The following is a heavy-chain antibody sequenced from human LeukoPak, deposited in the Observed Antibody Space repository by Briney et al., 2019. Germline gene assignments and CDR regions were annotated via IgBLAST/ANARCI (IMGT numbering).Heavy chain of an antibody. Sequence: GRSLRLSCAASGFTFSSYGMTWVRQAPGKGLEWVSYITRDSNNIYYGDSVKGRFTISRDNPKNSLFLQMNSLRAEDTAVYYCARGLCGADCSSGRFFDLWGRGTLVTVSS. V-gene: IGHV3-48*04. CDR1: GFTFSSYG. CDR2: ITRDSNNI. D-gene: IGHD2-21*02. CDR3: ARGLCGADCSSGRFFDL. J-gene: IGHJ2*01.